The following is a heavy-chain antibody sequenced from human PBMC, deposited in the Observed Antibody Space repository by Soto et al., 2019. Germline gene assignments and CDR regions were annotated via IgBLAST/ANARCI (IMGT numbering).Heavy chain of an antibody. V-gene: IGHV1-18*01. Sequence: ASVKVSCKASGYTFTSYGIRWVRQAPGQGLEWMGWISAYNGNTNYAQKLQGRVTMTTDTSTSTAYMELRSLRSDDTAVYYCARDRGSSPTYGMDVWGQGTTVTVSS. J-gene: IGHJ6*02. CDR1: GYTFTSYG. CDR2: ISAYNGNT. CDR3: ARDRGSSPTYGMDV. D-gene: IGHD6-6*01.